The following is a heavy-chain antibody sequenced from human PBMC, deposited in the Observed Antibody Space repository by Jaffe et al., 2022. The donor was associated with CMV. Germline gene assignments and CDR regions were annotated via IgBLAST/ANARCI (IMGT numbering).Heavy chain of an antibody. V-gene: IGHV3-33*01. J-gene: IGHJ6*02. CDR1: GFTFSSYG. CDR2: IWYDGSNK. D-gene: IGHD2-2*01. Sequence: QVQLVESGGGVVQPGRSLRLSCAASGFTFSSYGMHWVRQAPGKGLEWVAVIWYDGSNKYYADSVKGRFTISRDNSKNTLYLQMNSLRAEDTAVYYCARDIYQLPYYYYYGMDVWGQGTTVTVSS. CDR3: ARDIYQLPYYYYYGMDV.